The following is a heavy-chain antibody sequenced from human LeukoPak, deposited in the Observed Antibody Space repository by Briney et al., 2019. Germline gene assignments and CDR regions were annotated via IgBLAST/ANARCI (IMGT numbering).Heavy chain of an antibody. CDR1: GFTFSSYE. J-gene: IGHJ4*02. V-gene: IGHV3-48*03. CDR2: VSSSGSTI. CDR3: AREAAMVSFDY. Sequence: GGSLRLSCAASGFTFSSYEMNWVRQAPGKGLEWVSYVSSSGSTIYYADSVKGRFTISRDNAKNSRYLQMNSLRAEDTAVYYCAREAAMVSFDYWGQGTLVTVSS. D-gene: IGHD5-18*01.